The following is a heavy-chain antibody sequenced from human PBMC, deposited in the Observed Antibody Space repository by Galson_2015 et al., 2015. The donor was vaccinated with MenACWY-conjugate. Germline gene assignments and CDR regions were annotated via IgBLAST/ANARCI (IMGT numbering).Heavy chain of an antibody. Sequence: SLRLSCAASAFTFSYYDMHWVRQATGQGLEWVSAIGVGGDTYYLDSVKGPFTISRENAKNSLYLQMNSLRAEDTAVYYCAREVRDDYSSGWDLDYWGQGILVTVSS. CDR1: AFTFSYYD. D-gene: IGHD6-19*01. J-gene: IGHJ4*02. V-gene: IGHV3-13*01. CDR3: AREVRDDYSSGWDLDY. CDR2: IGVGGDT.